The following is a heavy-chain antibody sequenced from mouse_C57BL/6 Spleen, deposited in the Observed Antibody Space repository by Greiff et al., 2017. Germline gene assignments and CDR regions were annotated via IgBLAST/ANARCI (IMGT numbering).Heavy chain of an antibody. V-gene: IGHV1-76*01. CDR2: IYPGSGNT. D-gene: IGHD1-1*01. Sequence: QVQLQQSGAELVRPGASVKLSCKASGYTFTDYYINWVKQRPGQGLEWIARIYPGSGNTYYNEKFKGKATLTAEKSSSTAYMQLSSLTSEDSAVYVCARLTTVAHFDYWGQGTTLTVSS. CDR3: ARLTTVAHFDY. J-gene: IGHJ2*01. CDR1: GYTFTDYY.